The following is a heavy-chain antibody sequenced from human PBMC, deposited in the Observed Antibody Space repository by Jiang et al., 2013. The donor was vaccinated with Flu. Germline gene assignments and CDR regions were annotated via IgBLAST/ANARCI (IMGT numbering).Heavy chain of an antibody. CDR2: IWYDGSNK. Sequence: EWVAVIWYDGSNKYYADSVKGRFTISRDNSKNTLYLQMNSLRAEDTAVYYCARGSADYDSSVDYWGQGTLVTVSS. CDR3: ARGSADYDSSVDY. D-gene: IGHD3-22*01. J-gene: IGHJ4*02. V-gene: IGHV3-33*01.